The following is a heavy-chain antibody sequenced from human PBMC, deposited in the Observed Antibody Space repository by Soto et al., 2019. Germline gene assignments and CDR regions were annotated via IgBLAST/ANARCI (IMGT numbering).Heavy chain of an antibody. V-gene: IGHV4-39*01. CDR3: ATHPPYGPLDH. Sequence: QLQLQESGPGLVKPSETLSLTCTVSGGSISSSSNHWGWLRQPPGKGLEWIGNIYYSKNTYYNPSLTSRVTLSVDTAKNQFSLRLTSVTAADTAVYYCATHPPYGPLDHWGQGTLVTVSS. CDR2: IYYSKNT. CDR1: GGSISSSSNH. J-gene: IGHJ4*02. D-gene: IGHD4-17*01.